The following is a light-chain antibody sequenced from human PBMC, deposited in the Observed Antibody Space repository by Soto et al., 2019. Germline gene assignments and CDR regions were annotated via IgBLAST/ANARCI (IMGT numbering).Light chain of an antibody. CDR2: DAS. CDR1: QSISSTY. V-gene: IGKV3D-20*02. CDR3: QQRSTS. J-gene: IGKJ5*01. Sequence: EIVLTQSPGILSLSPGERATLPCRASQSISSTYLAWSQQKPGQAPRLLIYDASNRATGIPAMFSGSGSGTDFTLTISSLEPEEFAVYYCQQRSTSFGPGTRLEIK.